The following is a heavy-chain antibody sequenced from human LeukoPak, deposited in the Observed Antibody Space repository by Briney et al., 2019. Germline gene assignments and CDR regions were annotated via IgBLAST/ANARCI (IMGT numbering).Heavy chain of an antibody. CDR3: AKDPYGGNSGGGYYYYGMDV. D-gene: IGHD4-23*01. CDR1: GFTFSSYG. J-gene: IGHJ6*02. Sequence: PGRSLRLSCAASGFTFSSYGMHWVRQAPGKGLEWVAVISYDGSNKYYADSVKGRFTISRDNSKNTLYLQMNSLRAEDTAVYCCAKDPYGGNSGGGYYYYGMDVWGQGTTVTVSS. CDR2: ISYDGSNK. V-gene: IGHV3-30*18.